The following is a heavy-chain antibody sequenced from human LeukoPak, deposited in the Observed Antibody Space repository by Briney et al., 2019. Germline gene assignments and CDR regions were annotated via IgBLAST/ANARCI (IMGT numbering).Heavy chain of an antibody. Sequence: PSETLSLTCTVSGYSISSGYYWGWIRPPPGKGLEWIGNIYHSGSTYSNPSLKSRVTISLDTSKNQFSLKLSSVTAADTAVYYCARRVFYYDSSGYLRSNYFDYWGQGTLVTVSS. J-gene: IGHJ4*02. V-gene: IGHV4-38-2*02. D-gene: IGHD3-22*01. CDR2: IYHSGST. CDR3: ARRVFYYDSSGYLRSNYFDY. CDR1: GYSISSGYY.